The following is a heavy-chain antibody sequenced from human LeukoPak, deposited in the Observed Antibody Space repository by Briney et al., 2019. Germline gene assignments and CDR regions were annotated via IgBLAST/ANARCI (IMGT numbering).Heavy chain of an antibody. D-gene: IGHD2-2*01. J-gene: IGHJ6*03. CDR2: IIPIFGTA. CDR1: GGTFSSYA. Sequence: SVKVPCKASGGTFSSYAISWVRQAPGQGLEWMGGIIPIFGTANYAQKFQGRVTITTDESTSTAYMELSSLRSEDTAVYYCASAALSEDIVVVPAALRYVYYYYYMDVWGKGTTVTVSS. CDR3: ASAALSEDIVVVPAALRYVYYYYYMDV. V-gene: IGHV1-69*05.